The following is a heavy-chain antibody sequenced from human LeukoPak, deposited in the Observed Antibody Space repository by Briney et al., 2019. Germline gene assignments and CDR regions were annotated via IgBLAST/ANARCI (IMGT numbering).Heavy chain of an antibody. CDR2: ISGSGGST. D-gene: IGHD6-19*01. Sequence: GGSLRLSCAASGFTFSSYAMSWVRQAPGKGLEWVSAISGSGGSTYYADSVKGRFTISRDNSKNTLYLQMNSLRAEDTAVYYCARDPQYRSGWYDAWFDPWGQGTLVTVSS. J-gene: IGHJ5*02. CDR1: GFTFSSYA. V-gene: IGHV3-23*01. CDR3: ARDPQYRSGWYDAWFDP.